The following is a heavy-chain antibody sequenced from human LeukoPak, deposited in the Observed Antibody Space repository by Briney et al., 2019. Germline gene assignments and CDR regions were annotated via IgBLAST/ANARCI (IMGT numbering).Heavy chain of an antibody. CDR3: AGGSGSYYNYFCY. J-gene: IGHJ4*02. CDR2: IYHSGST. D-gene: IGHD3-10*01. V-gene: IGHV4-4*02. CDR1: GGPISSSNW. Sequence: SETLSLTCAVSGGPISSSNWWSWVRQPPGKGLEWIGEIYHSGSTNYNPSLKSRVTISVDKSKNQLSLKLSSVTAADTAVYYCAGGSGSYYNYFCYWGQGTLVTVSS.